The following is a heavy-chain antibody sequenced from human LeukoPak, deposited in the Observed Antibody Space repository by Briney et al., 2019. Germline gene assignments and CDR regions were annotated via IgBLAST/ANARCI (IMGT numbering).Heavy chain of an antibody. D-gene: IGHD4-23*01. J-gene: IGHJ4*02. CDR2: IYTSGST. V-gene: IGHV4-61*02. Sequence: PSETLSLTCTVSGGSISSGSYSWSWLRQPAGKGLEWIGRIYTSGSTNYNPSLKSRVTISVDTSKNQFSLNLSSVTAADTAVYYCARMTTVVTVDYWGQGTLVTVSS. CDR1: GGSISSGSYS. CDR3: ARMTTVVTVDY.